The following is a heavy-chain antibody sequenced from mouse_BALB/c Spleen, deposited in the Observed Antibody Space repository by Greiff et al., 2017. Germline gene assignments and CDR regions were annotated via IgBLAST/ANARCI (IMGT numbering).Heavy chain of an antibody. CDR2: ISYSGST. J-gene: IGHJ3*01. D-gene: IGHD2-3*01. V-gene: IGHV3-2*02. CDR3: ARRRTYDPFAY. CDR1: GYSITSDYA. Sequence: EVQRVESGPGLVKPSQSLSLTCTVTGYSITSDYAWNWIRQFPGNKLEWMGYISYSGSTSYNPSLKSRISITRDTSKNQFFLQLNSVTTEDTATYYCARRRTYDPFAYWGQGTLVTVSA.